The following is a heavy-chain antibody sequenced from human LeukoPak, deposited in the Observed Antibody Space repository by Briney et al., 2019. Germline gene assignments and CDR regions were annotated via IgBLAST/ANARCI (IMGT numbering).Heavy chain of an antibody. CDR3: AKDLDYYGSGSAFDY. Sequence: GGSLRLSCAASGFTFSSYSMNWVRQAPGKGLEWVSSISTSSIYIYYADSVKGRFTISRDNSKNTLYLQMNSLRAEDTAVYYCAKDLDYYGSGSAFDYWGQGTLVTVSS. D-gene: IGHD3-10*01. CDR2: ISTSSIYI. CDR1: GFTFSSYS. V-gene: IGHV3-21*01. J-gene: IGHJ4*02.